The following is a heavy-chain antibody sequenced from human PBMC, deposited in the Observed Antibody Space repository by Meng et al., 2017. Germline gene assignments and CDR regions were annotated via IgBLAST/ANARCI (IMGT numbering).Heavy chain of an antibody. CDR3: SADSSVSHDYYYYGLDV. CDR2: IVVGSGNT. J-gene: IGHJ6*02. Sequence: SVKVSCKASGFTFTSSAVQRVRQARGQRPEWVGWIVVGSGNTNFAQKLQERVTITRDMSTSTAYMEMNSLRSEDTAVYYCSADSSVSHDYYYYGLDVWGQGTMVTVSS. D-gene: IGHD3-10*01. V-gene: IGHV1-58*01. CDR1: GFTFTSSA.